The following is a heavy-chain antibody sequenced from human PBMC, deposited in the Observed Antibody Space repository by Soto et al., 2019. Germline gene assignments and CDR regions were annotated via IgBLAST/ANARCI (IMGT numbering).Heavy chain of an antibody. D-gene: IGHD6-13*01. CDR3: ARGSYSSSWRFAY. CDR1: GFTFSSYS. V-gene: IGHV3-21*01. Sequence: GGSLRLSCAASGFTFSSYSMNWVRQAPGKGLEWVSSISSSSSYIYYADSVKGRFTISRDNAKNSLYLQMNSLRAEDTAVYYCARGSYSSSWRFAYWGQGTLVTVSS. CDR2: ISSSSSYI. J-gene: IGHJ4*02.